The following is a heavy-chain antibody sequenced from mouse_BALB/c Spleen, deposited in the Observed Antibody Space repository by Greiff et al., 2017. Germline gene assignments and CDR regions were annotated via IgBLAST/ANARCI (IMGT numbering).Heavy chain of an antibody. Sequence: VQLQQSGPELVKPGASVRISCKASGYTFTSYYIHWVKQRPGQGLEWIGWIYPGNVNTKYNEKFKGKATLTADKSSSTAYMQLSSLTSEDSAVYFCAREKYGNFYFDYWGQGTTLTVSS. CDR2: IYPGNVNT. J-gene: IGHJ2*01. D-gene: IGHD2-10*02. CDR3: AREKYGNFYFDY. CDR1: GYTFTSYY. V-gene: IGHV1S56*01.